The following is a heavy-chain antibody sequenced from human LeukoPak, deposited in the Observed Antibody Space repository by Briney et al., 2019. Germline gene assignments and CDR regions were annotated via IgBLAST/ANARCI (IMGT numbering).Heavy chain of an antibody. V-gene: IGHV1-8*01. D-gene: IGHD2-2*01. CDR3: ARDGGYCSSTSCHDLFDY. Sequence: GASVKVSCKASGYTFTSYDINWVRQATGQGLEWMGWMNPNSGNTGYAQKFQGGVTMTRNTSISTAYMELSSLRSEDTAVYYCARDGGYCSSTSCHDLFDYWGQGTLVTVSS. CDR2: MNPNSGNT. J-gene: IGHJ4*02. CDR1: GYTFTSYD.